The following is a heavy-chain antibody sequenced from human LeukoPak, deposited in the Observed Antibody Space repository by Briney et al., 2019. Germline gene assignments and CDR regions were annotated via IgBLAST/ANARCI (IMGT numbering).Heavy chain of an antibody. Sequence: PGGSLRLSCAASGFTFSSYSMNWVRQAPGKGLEWVSSISSSSSYIYYADSVKGRFTISRDNAKNSLYLQMNSLRAEDTAVYYCARDLVRSTVTILPIGGIYYYYGMDVWGKGTTVTVSS. CDR1: GFTFSSYS. J-gene: IGHJ6*04. D-gene: IGHD4-17*01. V-gene: IGHV3-21*01. CDR3: ARDLVRSTVTILPIGGIYYYYGMDV. CDR2: ISSSSSYI.